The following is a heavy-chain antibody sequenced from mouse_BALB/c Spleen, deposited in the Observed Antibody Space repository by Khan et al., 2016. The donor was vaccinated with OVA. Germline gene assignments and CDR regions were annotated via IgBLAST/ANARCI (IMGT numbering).Heavy chain of an antibody. V-gene: IGHV1-26*01. CDR1: GYTFTDYY. CDR3: ARGLFDV. J-gene: IGHJ1*01. CDR2: INPNNGDT. Sequence: EVQLQQSGPELVKPGASVKMSCKASGYTFTDYYMKWLKQSHGKSLEWIGDINPNNGDTFYNQKFKDKATLTVDKFSSTAYMQLNSLTSEDSAVDYCARGLFDVWGAGTTVTVSS.